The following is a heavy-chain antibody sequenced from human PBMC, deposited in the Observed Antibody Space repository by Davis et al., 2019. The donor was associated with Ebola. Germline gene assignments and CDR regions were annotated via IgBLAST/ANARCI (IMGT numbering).Heavy chain of an antibody. Sequence: GGSLRLSCKGSGFKFTDYWITWVRQMPGKGLEWMGRIDPGDSYTNYSPSFQGHVTMSIDKSISTAYLQWSSLKASDTAMYYCTREYSSSSDTDYWGQGTLVTVAS. CDR2: IDPGDSYT. D-gene: IGHD6-6*01. CDR1: GFKFTDYW. CDR3: TREYSSSSDTDY. V-gene: IGHV5-10-1*01. J-gene: IGHJ4*02.